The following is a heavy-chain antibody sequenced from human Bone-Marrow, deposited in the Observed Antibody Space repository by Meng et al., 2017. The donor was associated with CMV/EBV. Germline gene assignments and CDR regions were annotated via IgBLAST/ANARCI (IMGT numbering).Heavy chain of an antibody. Sequence: ASVKVSCKASGYTFTSYGISWVRQAPGQGLEWMGWISAYNGNTNYAQKLQGRVTMTTDTSTSTAYMELRSLRSDDTAVYYCARASPPKTRQYYDFWSAPRAGMDVWGQGTTVTVSS. CDR3: ARASPPKTRQYYDFWSAPRAGMDV. D-gene: IGHD3-3*01. V-gene: IGHV1-18*01. J-gene: IGHJ6*02. CDR2: ISAYNGNT. CDR1: GYTFTSYG.